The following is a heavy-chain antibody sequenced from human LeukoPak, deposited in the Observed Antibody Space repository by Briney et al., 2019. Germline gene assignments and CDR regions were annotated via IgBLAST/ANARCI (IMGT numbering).Heavy chain of an antibody. CDR2: ISPYNGNT. V-gene: IGHV1-18*04. CDR1: GYILTTYG. Sequence: ASVKVSCKASGYILTTYGFSWVRQAPGQGLEWMGWISPYNGNTNYAQKSQGRVTMTADTSTSIVYMELRSLRSDDTAVYYCARGPYYGSGSRADGMDVWGKGTTVTVSS. CDR3: ARGPYYGSGSRADGMDV. J-gene: IGHJ6*04. D-gene: IGHD3-10*01.